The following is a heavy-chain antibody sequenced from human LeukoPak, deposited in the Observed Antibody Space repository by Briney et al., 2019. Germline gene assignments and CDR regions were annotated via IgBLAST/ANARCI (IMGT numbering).Heavy chain of an antibody. J-gene: IGHJ4*02. Sequence: SETLSLTCTVSGGSISSSSYYWGWIRQPPGKGLEWIGSIYYSGSTYYNPSLKSRVTISVDTSKNRFSLKLSSVTAADTAVYYCARHDSVVTAMVDYWGQGTLVTVSS. D-gene: IGHD2-21*02. CDR1: GGSISSSSYY. CDR2: IYYSGST. V-gene: IGHV4-39*01. CDR3: ARHDSVVTAMVDY.